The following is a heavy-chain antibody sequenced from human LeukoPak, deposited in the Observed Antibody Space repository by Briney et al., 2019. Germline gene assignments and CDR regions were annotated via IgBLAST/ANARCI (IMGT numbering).Heavy chain of an antibody. CDR2: IYYSGST. V-gene: IGHV4-39*01. Sequence: SETLSLTCTVSGGSISSSSYYWGWIRQPPGKGLEWIGSIYYSGSTYYNPSLKSRVTISVNTSKNQFSLKLGSVTAADTAVYYCARHGSIATGAFTHWGQGTLVTVSS. CDR3: ARHGSIATGAFTH. CDR1: GGSISSSSYY. J-gene: IGHJ4*02. D-gene: IGHD6-13*01.